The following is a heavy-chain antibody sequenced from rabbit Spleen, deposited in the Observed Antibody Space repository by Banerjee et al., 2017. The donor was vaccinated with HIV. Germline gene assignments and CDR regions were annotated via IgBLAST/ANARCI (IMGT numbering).Heavy chain of an antibody. D-gene: IGHD7-1*01. V-gene: IGHV1S40*01. J-gene: IGHJ4*01. CDR2: IYGGGSGST. Sequence: QSLEESGGDLVKPGASLTLTCTASGFSFSSSYYMCWVRQAPGKGLEWIACIYGGGSGSTYYASWAKGRFTISKTSSTTVTLQMTSLTAADTATYFCARANDNGGYRGFNLWGPGTLVTVS. CDR3: ARANDNGGYRGFNL. CDR1: GFSFSSSYY.